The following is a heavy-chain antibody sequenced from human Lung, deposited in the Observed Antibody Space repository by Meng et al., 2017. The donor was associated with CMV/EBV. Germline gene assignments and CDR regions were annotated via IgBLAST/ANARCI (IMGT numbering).Heavy chain of an antibody. D-gene: IGHD6-19*01. Sequence: SGYTVTTDGIGWVGQMPGKGLEWMGIIYPGDSDTRYSPSFQGQVTISADKSISTAYLQWSSLKASDTAMYYCARSTAVAGPRGFFDYWGQGTLVTVSS. V-gene: IGHV5-51*01. CDR2: IYPGDSDT. J-gene: IGHJ4*02. CDR1: GYTVTTDG. CDR3: ARSTAVAGPRGFFDY.